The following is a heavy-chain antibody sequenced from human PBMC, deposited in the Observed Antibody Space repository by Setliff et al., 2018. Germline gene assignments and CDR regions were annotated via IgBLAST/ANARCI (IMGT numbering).Heavy chain of an antibody. J-gene: IGHJ4*02. D-gene: IGHD7-27*01. CDR3: ARDTGDRAFDY. CDR1: GGSISSYY. V-gene: IGHV4-4*07. Sequence: NPSETLSLTCTVSGGSISSYYWSWIRQPAGEGLEWIGRIYSSGSTNYNPSLRSRVTMSVDTSKNHFSLNPTSVTAADTAVYYCARDTGDRAFDYWGQGTLVTVSS. CDR2: IYSSGST.